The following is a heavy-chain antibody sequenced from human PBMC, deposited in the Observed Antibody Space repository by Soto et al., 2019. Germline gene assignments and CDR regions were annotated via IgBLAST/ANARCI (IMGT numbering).Heavy chain of an antibody. D-gene: IGHD6-19*01. CDR3: PNTHGLAGGRGWFPP. J-gene: IGHJ5*02. CDR2: IYWDNDK. CDR1: GFSLSSGVG. Sequence: QITLKESGPPLVKPTETLTLTCTFSGFSLSSGVGVGWVRQPPGKALEWLAVIYWDNDKRSSPSLKSRLTIPRDPSKNQLFLTRPNRAPGDTPKFYCPNTHGLAGGRGWFPPWGPGPLATVPS. V-gene: IGHV2-5*02.